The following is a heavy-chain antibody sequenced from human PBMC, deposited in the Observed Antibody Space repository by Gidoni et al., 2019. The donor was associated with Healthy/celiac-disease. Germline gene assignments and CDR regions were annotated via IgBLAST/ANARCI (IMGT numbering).Heavy chain of an antibody. Sequence: EVQLVESGGGLVQPGRSLRLSCTASGFTFGDYAMSWFRQAPGKGLEWVGFIRSKAYGGTTEYAASVKGRFTISRDDSKSIAYLQMNSLKTEDTAVYYCTREEQRGWLQSDYWGQGTLVTVSS. D-gene: IGHD5-12*01. J-gene: IGHJ4*02. CDR1: GFTFGDYA. V-gene: IGHV3-49*03. CDR3: TREEQRGWLQSDY. CDR2: IRSKAYGGTT.